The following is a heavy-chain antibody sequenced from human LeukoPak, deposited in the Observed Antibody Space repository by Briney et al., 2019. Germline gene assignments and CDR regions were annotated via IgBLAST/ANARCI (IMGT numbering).Heavy chain of an antibody. D-gene: IGHD3-22*01. CDR2: IKRKTDGGTT. Sequence: GGSLTLPCAASGFTFSNAWMSCLRQAPGKGLEWVGRIKRKTDGGTTDYAAHVKGRFTISRDDSKNTLYLQMDSLKTEDTAVYYCTTTYYYDSSGYRQFDYWGQGTLVTVSS. CDR1: GFTFSNAW. V-gene: IGHV3-15*01. CDR3: TTTYYYDSSGYRQFDY. J-gene: IGHJ4*02.